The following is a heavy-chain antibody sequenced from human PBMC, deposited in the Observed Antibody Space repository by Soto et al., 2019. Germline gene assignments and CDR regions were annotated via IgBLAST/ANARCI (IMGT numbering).Heavy chain of an antibody. D-gene: IGHD3-9*01. V-gene: IGHV3-21*01. CDR2: ISSSSSYI. J-gene: IGHJ4*02. CDR3: ARVVLRYFDWLSDYFDY. Sequence: GGSLRLSCAASGFTFSSYSMNWVRQAPGKGLEWVSSISSSSSYIYYADSVKGRFTISRDNAKNSLYLQMNSLRAEDTAVYYCARVVLRYFDWLSDYFDYWGQGTLVTVSS. CDR1: GFTFSSYS.